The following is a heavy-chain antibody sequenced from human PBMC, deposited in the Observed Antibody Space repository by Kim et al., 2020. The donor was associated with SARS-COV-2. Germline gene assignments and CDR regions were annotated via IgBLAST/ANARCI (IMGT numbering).Heavy chain of an antibody. V-gene: IGHV5-51*01. Sequence: GESLKISCKGSGYRFNSYWIGWVRQMPGKGLEWMGIIYPGDSDITYSPSFQGQVTISADKSISTAYLQWSSLKASDTAMYYCARRPLGAAAGTGWFDPWGQGTLVTVSS. J-gene: IGHJ5*02. D-gene: IGHD6-13*01. CDR3: ARRPLGAAAGTGWFDP. CDR2: IYPGDSDI. CDR1: GYRFNSYW.